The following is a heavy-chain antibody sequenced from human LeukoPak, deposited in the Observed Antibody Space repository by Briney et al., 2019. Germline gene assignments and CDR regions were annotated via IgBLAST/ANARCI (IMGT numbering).Heavy chain of an antibody. D-gene: IGHD7-27*01. V-gene: IGHV3-30*02. Sequence: GGSLRLSCAASGFTFSSYGMHWVRQAPGKGLEWVAFIRYDASNKYYADSVKGRFTISRDNSKNTLYLQMNSLRAEDTAVYYCAKDPGSLGYWGQGTLVTVSS. CDR1: GFTFSSYG. J-gene: IGHJ4*02. CDR3: AKDPGSLGY. CDR2: IRYDASNK.